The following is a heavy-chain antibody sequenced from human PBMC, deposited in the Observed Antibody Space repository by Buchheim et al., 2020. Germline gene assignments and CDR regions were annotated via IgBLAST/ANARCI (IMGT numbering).Heavy chain of an antibody. CDR2: TYYRSKWYN. Sequence: QVQLHQSGPGLVKPSQALLLTCAISGDSVSANTVTWNWVRQSPSRGLEWLGRTYYRSKWYNDYSVSVKGRIAINPDTSKNQFSLHLDSVTPEDTALYYCARYISSYFDSWGRGTL. CDR3: ARYISSYFDS. CDR1: GDSVSANTVT. V-gene: IGHV6-1*01. J-gene: IGHJ4*02.